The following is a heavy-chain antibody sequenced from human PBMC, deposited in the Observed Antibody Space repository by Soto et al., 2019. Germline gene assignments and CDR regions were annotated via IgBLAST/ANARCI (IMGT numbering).Heavy chain of an antibody. CDR2: INHRGSS. D-gene: IGHD1-7*01. Sequence: LSLTCAVNGGSLSGYYWSWIRQSPGKGLEWIGEINHRGSSDYNPSLKSRVTISIDASKNHVTLELTSVTAADTAVYYCARSDNRNSLYGVDVWGQGTAVTVSS. CDR1: GGSLSGYY. CDR3: ARSDNRNSLYGVDV. V-gene: IGHV4-34*01. J-gene: IGHJ6*02.